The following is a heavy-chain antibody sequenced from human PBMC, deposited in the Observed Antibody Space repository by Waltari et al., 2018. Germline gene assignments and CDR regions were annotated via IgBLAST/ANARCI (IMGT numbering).Heavy chain of an antibody. CDR2: INHSGST. CDR1: GGSFSGYY. J-gene: IGHJ6*03. V-gene: IGHV4-34*01. D-gene: IGHD3-3*01. Sequence: QVQLQQWGAGLLKPSETLSLTCAVYGGSFSGYYWSWIRQPPGKGLEWIGEINHSGSTNYTPSLKSRVTISVDTSKNQFSLKLSSVTAADTAVYYCARNGGITSYYYYYMDVWGKGTTVTVSS. CDR3: ARNGGITSYYYYYMDV.